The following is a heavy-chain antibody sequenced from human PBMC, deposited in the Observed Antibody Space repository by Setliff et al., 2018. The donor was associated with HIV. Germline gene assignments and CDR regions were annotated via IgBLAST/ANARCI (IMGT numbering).Heavy chain of an antibody. J-gene: IGHJ4*02. V-gene: IGHV1-46*01. CDR3: ASGGNVGSGYDAVYYFDY. CDR1: GYTFINYY. CDR2: INPNVGST. Sequence: ASVKVSCKTSGYTFINYYMHWVRQAPGQGLEWMGIINPNVGSTTYAQKFRGRVTMTRDTSTSTLYMDLSSLRSEDTAVYYCASGGNVGSGYDAVYYFDYWGQGTLVTVSS. D-gene: IGHD3-3*01.